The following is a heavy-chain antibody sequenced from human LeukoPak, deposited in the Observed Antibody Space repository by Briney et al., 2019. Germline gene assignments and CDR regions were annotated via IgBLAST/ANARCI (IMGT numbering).Heavy chain of an antibody. D-gene: IGHD3-3*01. Sequence: SETLSLTCAVYGGSFSGYYWSWIRQPPGKGLEWIGEINHSGSTNYNPSLKSRVTISVDTSKNQFSLKLSSVTAADTAVYYCARRLYYDFWSGYPIPYYMDVWGKGTTVTVSS. CDR1: GGSFSGYY. CDR3: ARRLYYDFWSGYPIPYYMDV. V-gene: IGHV4-34*01. CDR2: INHSGST. J-gene: IGHJ6*03.